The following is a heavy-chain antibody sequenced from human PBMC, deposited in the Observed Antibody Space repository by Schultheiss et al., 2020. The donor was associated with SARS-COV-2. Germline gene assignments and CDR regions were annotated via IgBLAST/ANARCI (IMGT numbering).Heavy chain of an antibody. CDR3: ARDCSGGSCQY. CDR2: MNEDGSVT. V-gene: IGHV3-74*01. CDR1: GFTFGNYW. D-gene: IGHD2-15*01. J-gene: IGHJ4*02. Sequence: GESLKISCAVSGFTFGNYWMHWVRQAPGKGPEWVSRMNEDGSVTTYADSVKGRFTISRDNAKNTLYLQMNSLRAEDTAVYYCARDCSGGSCQYWGQGTLVTVSS.